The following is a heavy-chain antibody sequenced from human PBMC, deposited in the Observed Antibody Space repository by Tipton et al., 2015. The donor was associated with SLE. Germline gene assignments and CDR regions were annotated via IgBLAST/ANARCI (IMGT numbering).Heavy chain of an antibody. CDR1: GGSISSHY. CDR3: ARGGVGGYDSFDD. D-gene: IGHD5-12*01. Sequence: TLSLTCTVSGGSISSHYWSWIRQPPGKRLEWIGHVHSSGSTFYNPSLKSRVTISMDTSKNQVSLRMTSVTAADTAVYYCARGGVGGYDSFDDWGQGSLVTVSS. J-gene: IGHJ4*02. V-gene: IGHV4-59*11. CDR2: VHSSGST.